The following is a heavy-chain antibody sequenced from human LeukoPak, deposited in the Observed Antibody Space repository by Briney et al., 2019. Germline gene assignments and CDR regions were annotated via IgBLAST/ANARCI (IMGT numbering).Heavy chain of an antibody. V-gene: IGHV1-2*06. CDR3: ARGPSQWDYYDSTGSYGH. CDR2: IIPNSGGT. Sequence: ASAKVSCKASGYTFTGYYIHWVRQAPGQGLEWMGRIIPNSGGTNYAQKFQGRVTMTRDTSISTAYMELSRLRLDDTAVYYCARGPSQWDYYDSTGSYGHWGQGTLVTVSS. D-gene: IGHD3-22*01. J-gene: IGHJ4*02. CDR1: GYTFTGYY.